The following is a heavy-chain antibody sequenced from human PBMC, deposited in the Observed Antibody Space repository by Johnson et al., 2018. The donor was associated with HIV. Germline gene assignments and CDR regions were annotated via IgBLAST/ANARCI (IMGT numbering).Heavy chain of an antibody. CDR1: RFTFSDYY. J-gene: IGHJ3*02. Sequence: QVQLVEPGGGLVKPGGSLRLSCAASRFTFSDYYMSWIRQTPGKGLEWVSYISSSGGTIYYADSVKGRFSISRDNAKNSLYLQMNSLRAEDTAVYYCARDRGYWDAFDIWGQGTMVTVSS. V-gene: IGHV3-11*04. D-gene: IGHD3-22*01. CDR2: ISSSGGTI. CDR3: ARDRGYWDAFDI.